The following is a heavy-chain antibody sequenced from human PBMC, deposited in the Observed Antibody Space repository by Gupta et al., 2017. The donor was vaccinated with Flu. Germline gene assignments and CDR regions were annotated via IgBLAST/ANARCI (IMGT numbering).Heavy chain of an antibody. CDR3: AKDLRSAVAVPDY. CDR2: ISASGLST. J-gene: IGHJ4*02. V-gene: IGHV3-23*01. Sequence: EVQLLESGGGLVQPGGSLRLSCAASGFNFSSYAMSWVRQAPGRGLEWVSGISASGLSTYYADSVKGRFTISRDNSKNTLYVQLNSLRVEDTAVYYCAKDLRSAVAVPDYWGQGTLVTVSS. D-gene: IGHD6-19*01. CDR1: GFNFSSYA.